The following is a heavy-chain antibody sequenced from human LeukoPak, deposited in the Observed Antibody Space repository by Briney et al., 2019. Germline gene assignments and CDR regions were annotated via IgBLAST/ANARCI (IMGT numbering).Heavy chain of an antibody. J-gene: IGHJ4*02. V-gene: IGHV3-23*01. D-gene: IGHD1-1*01. CDR1: GFTFTTYA. CDR3: ARLSGTYGTTSRVLDS. Sequence: GGSLRLSCAASGFTFTTYAVIWVRQAPGKGLEWVPAISGTVDTFYADSVKGRFTISRDNSDNTVSLQVNSLRAEDTAVYYCARLSGTYGTTSRVLDSWGQGTLVIVSS. CDR2: ISGTVDT.